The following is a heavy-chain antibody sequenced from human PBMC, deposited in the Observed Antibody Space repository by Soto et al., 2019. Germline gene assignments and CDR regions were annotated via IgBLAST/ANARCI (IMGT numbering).Heavy chain of an antibody. J-gene: IGHJ5*01. CDR2: ISSNSAYI. CDR1: GFTFRSFT. D-gene: IGHD6-13*01. V-gene: IGHV3-21*01. Sequence: GGSLRLSCAASGFTFRSFTMNWVRQAPGKGLEWVSTISSNSAYIYYTDALRGRFTISRDNAKNSLHLQMNSLRAEDTAVYYCTRDAALDGSARGRIDSWGPGTVVTVSS. CDR3: TRDAALDGSARGRIDS.